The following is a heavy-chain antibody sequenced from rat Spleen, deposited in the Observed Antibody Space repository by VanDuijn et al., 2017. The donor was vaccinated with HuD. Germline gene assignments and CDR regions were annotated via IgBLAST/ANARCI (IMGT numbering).Heavy chain of an antibody. V-gene: IGHV5-7*01. D-gene: IGHD1-1*01. J-gene: IGHJ2*01. CDR3: ARHPDYSNYFDY. CDR1: GFTFSDYN. CDR2: IIYDDSRT. Sequence: EVQLVESGGGLVQPGRSLKLSCAASGFTFSDYNMAWVRQAPKKGLEWVATIIYDDSRTYYRDSVKGRFTVSRDNAKSTLYLQMDSLRSEDTATYYCARHPDYSNYFDYWGQGVMVTVSS.